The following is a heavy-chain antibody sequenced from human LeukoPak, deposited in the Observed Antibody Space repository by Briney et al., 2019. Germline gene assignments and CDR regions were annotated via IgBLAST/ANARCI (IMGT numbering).Heavy chain of an antibody. CDR3: ARDSRPQQLVLWFDP. D-gene: IGHD6-13*01. Sequence: ASVKVSCKASGYTFTRYYIHWVRQAPAQRLERMGWINPNSGGTNYAQKFQGRVTMTRDTSISTAYMELSRLRSDDTAVYYCARDSRPQQLVLWFDPWGQGTLVTVSS. CDR2: INPNSGGT. CDR1: GYTFTRYY. V-gene: IGHV1-2*02. J-gene: IGHJ5*02.